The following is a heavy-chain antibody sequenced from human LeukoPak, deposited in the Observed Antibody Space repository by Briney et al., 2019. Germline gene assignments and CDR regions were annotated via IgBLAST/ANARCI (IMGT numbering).Heavy chain of an antibody. CDR2: MNPNSGNT. J-gene: IGHJ4*02. D-gene: IGHD1-1*01. CDR3: ARAKPRYVNLMDYFDY. Sequence: ASVKVSCKASGYTFTSYDINWVRQATGQGLEWMGWMNPNSGNTDYAQKFQGRVTIRRDTSITTAYMELSRLRSDDTAVYYCARAKPRYVNLMDYFDYWGQGTLVTVSS. V-gene: IGHV1-8*01. CDR1: GYTFTSYD.